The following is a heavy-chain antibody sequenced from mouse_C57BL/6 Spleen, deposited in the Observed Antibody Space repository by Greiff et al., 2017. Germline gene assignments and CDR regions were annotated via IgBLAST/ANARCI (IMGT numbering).Heavy chain of an antibody. Sequence: EVQRVESGGGLVQPKGSLKLSCAASGFSFNTYAMNWVRQAPGKGLEWVARIRSKSNNYATYYADSVKDRFTISRDDSESMLYLQMNNLKTEDTAMYYCVRDGYGGWDWGQGTLVTVSA. V-gene: IGHV10-1*01. CDR2: IRSKSNNYAT. CDR3: VRDGYGGWD. CDR1: GFSFNTYA. J-gene: IGHJ3*01. D-gene: IGHD2-2*01.